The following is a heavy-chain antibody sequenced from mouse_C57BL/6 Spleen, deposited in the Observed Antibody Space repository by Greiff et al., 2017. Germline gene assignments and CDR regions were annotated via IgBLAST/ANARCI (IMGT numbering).Heavy chain of an antibody. CDR1: GYAFSSYW. Sequence: QVQLQQSGAELVKPGASVKISCKASGYAFSSYWMNWVKQRPGKGLEWIGQIYPGDGDTNYTGKFKGKATLTADKSSSTAYMQLSSLTSEDSAVYFCARLRYDYDEAYFDYWGQGTTLTVSS. J-gene: IGHJ2*01. CDR3: ARLRYDYDEAYFDY. V-gene: IGHV1-80*01. D-gene: IGHD2-4*01. CDR2: IYPGDGDT.